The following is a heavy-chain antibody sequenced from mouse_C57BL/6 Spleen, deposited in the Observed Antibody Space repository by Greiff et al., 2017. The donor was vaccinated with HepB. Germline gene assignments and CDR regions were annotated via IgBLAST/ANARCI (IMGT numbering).Heavy chain of an antibody. Sequence: EVNVVESGGGLVKPGGSLKLSCAASGFTFSSYAMSWVRQTPEKRLEWVATISDGGSYTYYPDNVKGRFTISRDNAKNNLYLQMSHLKSEDTAMYYCARDLYYYGSSHGGFAYWGQGTLVTVSA. CDR3: ARDLYYYGSSHGGFAY. CDR2: ISDGGSYT. V-gene: IGHV5-4*01. J-gene: IGHJ3*01. CDR1: GFTFSSYA. D-gene: IGHD1-1*01.